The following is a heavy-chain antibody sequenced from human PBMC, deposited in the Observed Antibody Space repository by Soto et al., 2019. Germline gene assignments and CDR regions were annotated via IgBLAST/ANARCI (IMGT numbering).Heavy chain of an antibody. CDR3: AKDLRTPFHYLDY. Sequence: EVQLLESGGGLVQPGGSLRLSCADSGFTFSSYAMSWVRQAPGKGLEWVSAISGSGGSTYYADSVKGRFTISRDNSKNTLYLQMNSLRAEDTAVYYWAKDLRTPFHYLDYWGQGTLVTVSS. CDR1: GFTFSSYA. CDR2: ISGSGGST. J-gene: IGHJ4*02. V-gene: IGHV3-23*01. D-gene: IGHD4-17*01.